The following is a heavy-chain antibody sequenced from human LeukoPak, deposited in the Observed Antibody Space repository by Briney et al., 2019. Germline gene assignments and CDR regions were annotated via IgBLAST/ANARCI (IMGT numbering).Heavy chain of an antibody. Sequence: PGGSLRLSCAASGFTFSSYAMHWVRQAPGKGLEWVAVISYDGSNKYYADSVKGRFTISRDNSKNTLYLQMNSLRAVDTAVYYCARTAMVVTAFEAFDIWGQGTMVTVSS. D-gene: IGHD2-21*02. CDR3: ARTAMVVTAFEAFDI. CDR2: ISYDGSNK. J-gene: IGHJ3*02. CDR1: GFTFSSYA. V-gene: IGHV3-30-3*01.